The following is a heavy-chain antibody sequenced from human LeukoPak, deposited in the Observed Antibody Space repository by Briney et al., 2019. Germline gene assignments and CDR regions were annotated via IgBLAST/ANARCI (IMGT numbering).Heavy chain of an antibody. Sequence: SGPTLVRPTQTLTLTCTFSGFSLSTSGVGVGWIRQPPGKALEWLALIYWNDDKRYSPSLKSRLTITKDTSKNQVVLTMTNMDPVDTATYYRAHVPGGGYDFWSGYYCDYWGQGTLVTVSS. CDR1: GFSLSTSGVG. J-gene: IGHJ4*02. D-gene: IGHD3-3*01. CDR3: AHVPGGGYDFWSGYYCDY. V-gene: IGHV2-5*01. CDR2: IYWNDDK.